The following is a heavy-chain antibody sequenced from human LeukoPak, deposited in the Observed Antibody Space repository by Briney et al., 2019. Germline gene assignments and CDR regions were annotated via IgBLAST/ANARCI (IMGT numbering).Heavy chain of an antibody. Sequence: KPSETLSLTCTVSGVSVTNYNWAWIRQPAGKGLEWIGRMYISGSTNYNPSLKSRVTISIDKTKNQFSLKLRSVTAADTAVYYCARDYLVGAPLDSWGQGTLVTVSP. J-gene: IGHJ4*02. CDR1: GVSVTNYN. CDR2: MYISGST. CDR3: ARDYLVGAPLDS. V-gene: IGHV4-4*07. D-gene: IGHD1-26*01.